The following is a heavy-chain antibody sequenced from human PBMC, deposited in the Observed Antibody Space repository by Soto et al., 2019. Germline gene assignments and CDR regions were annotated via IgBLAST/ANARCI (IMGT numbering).Heavy chain of an antibody. CDR3: ARDRVIAYYDFWSGPSYYMDV. J-gene: IGHJ6*03. Sequence: VRQAPGKGLEWVSSISSSSSYIYYADSVKGRFTISRDNAKNSLYLQMNSLRAEDTAVYYCARDRVIAYYDFWSGPSYYMDVWGKGTTVSVSS. CDR2: ISSSSSYI. V-gene: IGHV3-21*01. D-gene: IGHD3-3*01.